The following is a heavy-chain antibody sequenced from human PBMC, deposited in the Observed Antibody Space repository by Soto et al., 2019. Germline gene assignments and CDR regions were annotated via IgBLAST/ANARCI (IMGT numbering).Heavy chain of an antibody. Sequence: QVQLVESGGGVVQPGRSLRLSCAASGFTFSSYGMHWVRQAPGKGLEWVAVISYDGSNKYYADSVKGRFTISRDNSKNTLYLQMNSLRAEDTAVYYCATDHYASRTYYSYGMDVWGQWTTVTVSS. CDR3: ATDHYASRTYYSYGMDV. V-gene: IGHV3-30*03. J-gene: IGHJ6*02. CDR2: ISYDGSNK. CDR1: GFTFSSYG. D-gene: IGHD6-6*01.